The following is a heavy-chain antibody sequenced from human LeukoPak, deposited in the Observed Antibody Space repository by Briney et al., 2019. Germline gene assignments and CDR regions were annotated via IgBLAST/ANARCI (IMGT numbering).Heavy chain of an antibody. CDR1: GGSFSAYS. D-gene: IGHD2-15*01. J-gene: IGHJ2*01. V-gene: IGHV4-34*01. Sequence: SETLSLTCAVYGGSFSAYSWNWIRQPPGKGLEWIGEITHSGSTNYNPSLESRVTISVDTSKSQFSLKLRFVTAADTAVYYCARGVARHWYFDLWGRGTLVTVSS. CDR2: ITHSGST. CDR3: ARGVARHWYFDL.